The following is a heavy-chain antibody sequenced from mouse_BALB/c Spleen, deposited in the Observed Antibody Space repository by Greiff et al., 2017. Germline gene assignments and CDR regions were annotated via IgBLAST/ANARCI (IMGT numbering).Heavy chain of an antibody. J-gene: IGHJ1*01. CDR1: GYSITSGYY. Sequence: EVQLQESGPGLVKPSQSLSLTCSVTGYSITSGYYWNWIRQFPGNKLEWMGYISYDGSNNYNPSLKNRISITRDTSKNQFFLKLNSVTTEDTATYYSARGYDGYFLPYFDVWGAGTTVTVSS. CDR2: ISYDGSN. V-gene: IGHV3-6*02. CDR3: ARGYDGYFLPYFDV. D-gene: IGHD2-3*01.